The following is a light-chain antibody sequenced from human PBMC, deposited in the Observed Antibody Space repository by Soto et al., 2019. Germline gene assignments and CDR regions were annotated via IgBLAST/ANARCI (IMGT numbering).Light chain of an antibody. CDR2: EVS. Sequence: QSALTQPASVSGSPGQSITISCTGTSIDVGGYNYVSWYQQHPGKAPKLMIYEVSNRPSGVSNRFSGSKSGNTASLTISGLQAEDEADYYCSSYTSSSTLLVFGGGTKHNVL. CDR3: SSYTSSSTLLV. CDR1: SIDVGGYNY. V-gene: IGLV2-14*01. J-gene: IGLJ2*01.